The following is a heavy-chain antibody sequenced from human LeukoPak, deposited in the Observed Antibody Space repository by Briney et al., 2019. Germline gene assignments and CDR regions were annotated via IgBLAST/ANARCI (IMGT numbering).Heavy chain of an antibody. CDR2: IIPILGIA. J-gene: IGHJ1*01. CDR1: GGTFSSYA. D-gene: IGHD6-13*01. Sequence: SVKVSCKTSGGTFSSYAISWVRQAPGQGLEWMGRIIPILGIANYAQKFQGRVTITADKSTSTAYMELSSLRSEDTAVYYCAKFPIAAAGTYYIQHWGQGTLVTVSS. CDR3: AKFPIAAAGTYYIQH. V-gene: IGHV1-69*04.